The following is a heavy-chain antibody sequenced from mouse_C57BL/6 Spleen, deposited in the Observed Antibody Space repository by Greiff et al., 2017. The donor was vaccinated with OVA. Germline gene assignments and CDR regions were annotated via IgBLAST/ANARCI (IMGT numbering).Heavy chain of an antibody. J-gene: IGHJ3*01. V-gene: IGHV1-55*01. CDR3: ARRGFAY. Sequence: VQLQQSGAELVKPGASVKMSCKASGYTFTSYWITWVKQRPEQGLEWIGDIYPGSGSTNYNEKFKSKATLTVDTSSSTAYMQLSSLTSEDSAVYYCARRGFAYWGQGTLVTVSA. CDR2: IYPGSGST. CDR1: GYTFTSYW.